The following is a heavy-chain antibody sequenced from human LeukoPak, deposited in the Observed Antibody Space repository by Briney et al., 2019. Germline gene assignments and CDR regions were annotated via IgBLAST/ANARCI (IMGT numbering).Heavy chain of an antibody. CDR2: ISSSSSYI. CDR1: GFTFSSYS. CDR3: AREASGSLLSTDYMDV. J-gene: IGHJ6*03. V-gene: IGHV3-21*01. D-gene: IGHD1-26*01. Sequence: GGSLRLSCAASGFTFSSYSMNWVRQAPGKGLEWVSSISSSSSYIYYADSVKGRFTISRDNAKNSLYPQMNSLRAEDTAVYYCAREASGSLLSTDYMDVWGKGTTVTVSS.